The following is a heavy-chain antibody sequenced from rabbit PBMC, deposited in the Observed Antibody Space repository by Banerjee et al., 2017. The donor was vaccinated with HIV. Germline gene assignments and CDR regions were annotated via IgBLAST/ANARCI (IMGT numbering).Heavy chain of an antibody. CDR1: GIDFSSDYY. V-gene: IGHV1S45*01. CDR2: IYTGSSGRT. Sequence: QEQLVESGGGLVQPEGSLTLTCTASGIDFSSDYYMCWVRQAPGKGLEWIACIYTGSSGRTYYASWAKGRFTISKTSSTTVTLQMTSLTAADTATYFCARDRAYVGDGVADLWGPGTLVTVS. J-gene: IGHJ6*01. CDR3: ARDRAYVGDGVADL. D-gene: IGHD2-1*01.